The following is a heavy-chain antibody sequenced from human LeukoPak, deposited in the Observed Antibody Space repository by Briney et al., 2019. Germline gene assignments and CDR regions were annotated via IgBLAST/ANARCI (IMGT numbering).Heavy chain of an antibody. CDR3: TTDDDAGNFDY. V-gene: IGHV3-30*04. D-gene: IGHD1-26*01. CDR1: GFTFSSYA. CDR2: ISYDGSNK. J-gene: IGHJ4*02. Sequence: GGSLRLSCAASGFTFSSYAMHWVRQAPGKGLEWVAVISYDGSNKYYADSVKGRFTISRDNSKNTLFLQMNSLKTEDTAVYYCTTDDDAGNFDYWGQGTLVTVSS.